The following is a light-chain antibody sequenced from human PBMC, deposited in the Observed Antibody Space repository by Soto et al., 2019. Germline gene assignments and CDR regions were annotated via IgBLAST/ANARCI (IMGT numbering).Light chain of an antibody. J-gene: IGKJ2*01. Sequence: EIVMTQSPATLSVSPGERATLSCRASQSVSSNLAWYQQKPGQAPRLLIYVASTRANGIPARFSGSGSGTEFTLTISSLQSEDFAVYYCQQYNNWPPKYTFGQGTKLEIK. CDR1: QSVSSN. CDR3: QQYNNWPPKYT. CDR2: VAS. V-gene: IGKV3-15*01.